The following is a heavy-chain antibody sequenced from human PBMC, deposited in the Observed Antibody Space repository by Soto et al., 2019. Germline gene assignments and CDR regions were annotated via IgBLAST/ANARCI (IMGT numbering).Heavy chain of an antibody. CDR1: GDSFSGNSAA. J-gene: IGHJ4*02. V-gene: IGHV6-1*01. CDR2: TYDRSKWYN. Sequence: SQTLSLTCAISGDSFSGNSAAWNWIRQSPSRGLEWLGRTYDRSKWYNDYALSVKSRITVTPDTSKNQFSLHLNSVTPEDTAVNYCAREFPYYESSYSYFDYWGQGTLVTVSS. CDR3: AREFPYYESSYSYFDY. D-gene: IGHD3-16*01.